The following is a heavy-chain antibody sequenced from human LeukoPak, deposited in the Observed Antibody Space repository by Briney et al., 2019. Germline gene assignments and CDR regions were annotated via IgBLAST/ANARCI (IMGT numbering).Heavy chain of an antibody. Sequence: ASVKVSCKASGYTFTSYGIIWVRQAPGQGLEWMGWISAYNGNTNYAQKLQGRVTMTTDTSTSTAYMELRSLRSDDTAVYYCARDLTYCGGDCYPLDPWGQGTLVTVSS. CDR3: ARDLTYCGGDCYPLDP. CDR1: GYTFTSYG. CDR2: ISAYNGNT. V-gene: IGHV1-18*01. D-gene: IGHD2-21*02. J-gene: IGHJ5*02.